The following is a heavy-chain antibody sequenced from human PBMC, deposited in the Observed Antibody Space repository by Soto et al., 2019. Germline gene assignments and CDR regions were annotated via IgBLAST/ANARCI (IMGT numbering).Heavy chain of an antibody. Sequence: GASVKVSCKASGYTFTSYYMHWVRQAPGQGLEWMGIINPSGGSTSYAQKFQGRVTMTRDTSTSTVYMELSSLRSEDTAVYYCARVSDIMVRGEQFDYWGQGTPVTVYS. CDR2: INPSGGST. J-gene: IGHJ4*02. V-gene: IGHV1-46*01. CDR3: ARVSDIMVRGEQFDY. D-gene: IGHD3-10*01. CDR1: GYTFTSYY.